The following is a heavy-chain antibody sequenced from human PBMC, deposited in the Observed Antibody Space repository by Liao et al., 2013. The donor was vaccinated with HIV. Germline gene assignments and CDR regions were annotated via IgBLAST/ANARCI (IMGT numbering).Heavy chain of an antibody. Sequence: QVQLQQWGAGLLKPSETLSLTCAVYGGSFNGYDWSWIRQPPGKGLEWIGEINHSGSTNYNPSLKSRVTISVDTSKNQFSLKLNSVTAADTAVYYCARGFDDWGPGTLVTVSS. J-gene: IGHJ4*02. CDR2: INHSGST. V-gene: IGHV4-34*01. CDR3: ARGFDD. CDR1: GGSFNGYD.